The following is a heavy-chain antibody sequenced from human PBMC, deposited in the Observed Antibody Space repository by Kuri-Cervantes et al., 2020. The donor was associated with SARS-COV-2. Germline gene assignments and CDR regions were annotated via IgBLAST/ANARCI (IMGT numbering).Heavy chain of an antibody. CDR3: ARVMKDYDFWSGYSEYQNWFDP. D-gene: IGHD3-3*01. CDR2: IKQDGSEK. Sequence: GESLKISCAASGFTFSSYWMSWVRQAPGKGLEWVANIKQDGSEKYYVDSVKGRFTISRDNAKNSLHLQMNSLRAEDTAVYYCARVMKDYDFWSGYSEYQNWFDPWGQGTLVTVSS. V-gene: IGHV3-7*01. CDR1: GFTFSSYW. J-gene: IGHJ5*02.